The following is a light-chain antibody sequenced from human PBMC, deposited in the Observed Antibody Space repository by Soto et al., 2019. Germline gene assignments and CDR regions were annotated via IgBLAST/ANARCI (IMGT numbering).Light chain of an antibody. CDR2: EVS. CDR1: SSDFGNYKY. Sequence: QSALTQPASVSGSPGQSIPMSCTGTSSDFGNYKYVSWYQQHPGKAPKLMIYEVSNRPSGVSNRFSGSKSGNTASLTISGLQAEDETDYYCFSYTSSGTYVFGTGTKVTVL. V-gene: IGLV2-14*01. J-gene: IGLJ1*01. CDR3: FSYTSSGTYV.